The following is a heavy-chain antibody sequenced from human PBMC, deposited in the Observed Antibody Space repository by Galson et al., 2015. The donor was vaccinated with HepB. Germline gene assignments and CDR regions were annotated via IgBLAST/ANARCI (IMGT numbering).Heavy chain of an antibody. CDR3: ARGGSHWTYYYYYGMDV. V-gene: IGHV3-33*01. D-gene: IGHD1-26*01. J-gene: IGHJ6*02. CDR1: GFRFSSYG. CDR2: IWHDGGHK. Sequence: SLRLSCAASGFRFSSYGMHWVRQAPGKGPEWVAIIWHDGGHKYYANSVKGRFTISRDNSKNTVYLQMNNLRVEDTAVYYCARGGSHWTYYYYYGMDVWGQGTTVTVSS.